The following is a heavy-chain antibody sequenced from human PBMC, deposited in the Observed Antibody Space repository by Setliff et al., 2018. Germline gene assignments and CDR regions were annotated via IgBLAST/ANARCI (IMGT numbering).Heavy chain of an antibody. CDR1: GGSISSHY. V-gene: IGHV4-4*07. J-gene: IGHJ4*02. CDR2: LYNSGDT. D-gene: IGHD2-15*01. Sequence: SETLSLTCTVSGGSISSHYWTRIRQPAGKGLEWIGRLYNSGDTNYNPSLKSRVSMSLDTSKNQFSLKLSSVTAADTAVYYCARDRVVVLAGRRGFYFDYWGQGTLVTVS. CDR3: ARDRVVVLAGRRGFYFDY.